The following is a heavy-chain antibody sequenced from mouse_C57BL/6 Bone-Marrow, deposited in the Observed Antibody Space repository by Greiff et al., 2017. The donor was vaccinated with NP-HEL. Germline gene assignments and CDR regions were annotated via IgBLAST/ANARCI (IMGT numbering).Heavy chain of an antibody. J-gene: IGHJ1*03. CDR1: YTFSRRVH. CDR3: SEDSAVYYCALTVVATPGYFDV. V-gene: IGHV1-87*01. CDR2: GQGLEWIG. D-gene: IGHD1-1*01. Sequence: QVQLQQSGPELARPWASVKISCQAFYTFSRRVHFAIRDTNYWMQWVKQRPGQGLEWIGAIYPGNGVPSYNQKFKGKATLTADKSSCTAYMQLSSLTSEDSAVYYCALTVVATPGYFDVWGTGTTVTVSS.